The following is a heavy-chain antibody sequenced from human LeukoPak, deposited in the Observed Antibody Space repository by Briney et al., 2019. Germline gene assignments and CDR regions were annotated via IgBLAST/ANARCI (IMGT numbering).Heavy chain of an antibody. CDR3: AKVSGYSYGTFDY. CDR2: IWYDGSNK. J-gene: IGHJ4*02. D-gene: IGHD5-18*01. V-gene: IGHV3-33*06. Sequence: QPGRSLRLSCAASGFTFSSYGMHWVRQAPGKGLEWVAVIWYDGSNKYYADSVKGRFTISRDNSKNTLYLQMNSLRAEDTAVYYCAKVSGYSYGTFDYWGQGTLVTVSS. CDR1: GFTFSSYG.